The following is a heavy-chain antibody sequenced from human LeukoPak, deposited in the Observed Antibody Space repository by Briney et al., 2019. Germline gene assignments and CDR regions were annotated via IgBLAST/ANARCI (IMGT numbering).Heavy chain of an antibody. D-gene: IGHD2-21*02. CDR2: IMQDGSEK. V-gene: IGHV3-7*01. Sequence: GVSLTLSCAVSGFTFSVYCMRWVREAPGGGLVVVINIMQDGSEKYSMESAKGRFTISRDNAKNSLYLQMNSLRLEDTAIYYCARLGRVTQTPDFDYWGQGTLVTVSS. J-gene: IGHJ4*02. CDR3: ARLGRVTQTPDFDY. CDR1: GFTFSVYC.